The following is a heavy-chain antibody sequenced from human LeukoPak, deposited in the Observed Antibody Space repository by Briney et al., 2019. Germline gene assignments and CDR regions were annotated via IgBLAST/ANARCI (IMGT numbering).Heavy chain of an antibody. CDR1: GGSISSYY. CDR3: GSTNYNPSLKSRVTISVDTSKNQFSLKLSSVTAADTAVYYCARGNGGVRGVTGSGFDP. V-gene: IGHV4-59*01. Sequence: PSETLSLTCAVSGGSISSYYWGWFRQPPGKGLEWLGYIYYSGSPNYNPSLESGATLPVTTSKNHFSLNLSSVPAPATAVYYSGSTNYNPSLKSRVTISVDTSKNQFSLKLSSVTAADTAVYYCARGNGGVRGVTGSGFDPWGQGTLVTVSS. J-gene: IGHJ5*02. D-gene: IGHD3-10*01. CDR2: IYYSGSP.